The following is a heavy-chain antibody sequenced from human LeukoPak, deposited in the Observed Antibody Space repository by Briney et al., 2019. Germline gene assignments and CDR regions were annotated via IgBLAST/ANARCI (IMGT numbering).Heavy chain of an antibody. D-gene: IGHD5-18*01. CDR1: GYTFTGYY. CDR3: AREVIGGYSYGSDY. V-gene: IGHV1-2*02. J-gene: IGHJ4*02. CDR2: INPNSGGT. Sequence: ASVKVSCKASGYTFTGYYMHWVRQAPGQGLEWMGWINPNSGGTNYAQKFQGRATMTRDTSISTAYMELSRLRSDDTAVYYCAREVIGGYSYGSDYWGQGTLVTVSS.